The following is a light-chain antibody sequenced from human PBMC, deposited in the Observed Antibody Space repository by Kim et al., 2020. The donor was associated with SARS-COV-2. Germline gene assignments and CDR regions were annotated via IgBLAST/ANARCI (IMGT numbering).Light chain of an antibody. J-gene: IGKJ4*01. CDR3: QQYDNLPLT. V-gene: IGKV1-33*01. Sequence: DIQMTQSPSSLSASVGDRVTITCQASQDISNYLNWSQQKPGKAPKLLIYDASNLETGVPSRFSGSGSGTDFTFTISSLQPEDIATYYCQQYDNLPLTFGGGTKVDIK. CDR1: QDISNY. CDR2: DAS.